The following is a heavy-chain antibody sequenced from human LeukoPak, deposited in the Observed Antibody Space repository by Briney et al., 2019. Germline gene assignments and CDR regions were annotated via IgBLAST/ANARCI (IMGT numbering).Heavy chain of an antibody. Sequence: SETLSLTCSISGGSVSGYFWTWIRQPPGKGLEWIGEINHSGSPNYHPSLKTRVFISVDMSKNEFSLKVRSVTAADTGVYYCARLFNGAFDIWGQGTMVTVSS. CDR3: ARLFNGAFDI. V-gene: IGHV4-34*01. CDR1: GGSVSGYF. J-gene: IGHJ3*02. CDR2: INHSGSP. D-gene: IGHD2-21*01.